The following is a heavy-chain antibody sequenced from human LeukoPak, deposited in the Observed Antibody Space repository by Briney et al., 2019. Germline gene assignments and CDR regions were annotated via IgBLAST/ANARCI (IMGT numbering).Heavy chain of an antibody. Sequence: SETLSLTCTVSGGSIRSSYYYWGWIRQPPGKGLEWIGSIYDSGSTYYNPSLKSRVTISVDTSKNQFSLKLSSVTAADTAVYYCAREGYYDSSGYPDYWGQGTLVTVSS. CDR1: GGSIRSSYYY. V-gene: IGHV4-39*07. CDR3: AREGYYDSSGYPDY. CDR2: IYDSGST. J-gene: IGHJ4*02. D-gene: IGHD3-22*01.